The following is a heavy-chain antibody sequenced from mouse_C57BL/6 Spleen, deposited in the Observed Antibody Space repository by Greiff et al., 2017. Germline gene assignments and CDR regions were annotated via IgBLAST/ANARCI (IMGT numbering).Heavy chain of an antibody. CDR1: GYTFTDYN. J-gene: IGHJ1*03. V-gene: IGHV1-18*01. CDR2: INPNNGGT. CDR3: ARRRSAYGSDPEYFDV. D-gene: IGHD2-1*01. Sequence: VQLQQSGPELVKPGASVKIPCKASGYTFTDYNMDWVKQSHGKSLEWIGDINPNNGGTIYNKKFKGKATLTVDKSASTAYMELRSLTSEDTAVYYWARRRSAYGSDPEYFDVWGTGTTVTVSS.